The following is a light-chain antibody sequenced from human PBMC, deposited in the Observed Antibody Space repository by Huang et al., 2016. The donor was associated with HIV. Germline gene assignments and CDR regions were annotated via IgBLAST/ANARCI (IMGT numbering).Light chain of an antibody. CDR3: QQLNSFPREYT. Sequence: IQLTQSPSSLSASVGDRVTITCRASQGISNYLAWYQQKPGKAPKLLIFAASTVQSGVPSRFRGSGSGTDFTLTISSLQPEDFATYYCQQLNSFPREYTFGQGTKLEIK. CDR1: QGISNY. CDR2: AAS. V-gene: IGKV1-9*01. J-gene: IGKJ2*01.